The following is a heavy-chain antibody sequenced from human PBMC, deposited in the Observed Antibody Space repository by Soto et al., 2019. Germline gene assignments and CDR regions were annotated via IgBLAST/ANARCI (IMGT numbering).Heavy chain of an antibody. D-gene: IGHD2-21*02. Sequence: QVQLQESGPGLVKPSETLSLTCTVSGGSISRYYWSWIRQPPGKGLEWIGYMYNTGSTVYNPPFKSRVTISVDTSKYQFSLKLNSVTAADTAVYYCARDLWGYCGTDCYPLDVWGQGTTVTVSS. CDR2: MYNTGST. CDR3: ARDLWGYCGTDCYPLDV. V-gene: IGHV4-59*01. CDR1: GGSISRYY. J-gene: IGHJ6*02.